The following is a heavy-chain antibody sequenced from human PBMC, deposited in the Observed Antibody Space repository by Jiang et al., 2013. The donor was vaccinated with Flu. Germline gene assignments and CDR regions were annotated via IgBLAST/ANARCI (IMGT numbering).Heavy chain of an antibody. CDR1: GGTFSSYT. V-gene: IGHV1-69*02. Sequence: GAEVKKPGSSVKVSCKASGGTFSSYTISWVRQAPGQGLEWMGRIIPILGIANYAQKFQGRVTITADKSTSTAYMELSSLRSEDTAVYYCARKLAVNCAFDIWGQGTMVTVSS. CDR2: IIPILGIA. J-gene: IGHJ3*02. CDR3: ARKLAVNCAFDI. D-gene: IGHD5-24*01.